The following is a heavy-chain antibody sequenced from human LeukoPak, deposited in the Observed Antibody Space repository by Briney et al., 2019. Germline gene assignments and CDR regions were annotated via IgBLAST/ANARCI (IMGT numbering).Heavy chain of an antibody. J-gene: IGHJ4*02. Sequence: PSGTLSLTCGVSGGSITSTNWWGWVRQPPGQGLEWIGEVSLSGLTNYNPSLSSRVIMALDTSKNHLSLHLTSVTAADTAVYYCSRENGAFSPFGYWGQGYLVTVLS. CDR1: GGSITSTNW. CDR2: VSLSGLT. D-gene: IGHD2-8*01. V-gene: IGHV4-4*02. CDR3: SRENGAFSPFGY.